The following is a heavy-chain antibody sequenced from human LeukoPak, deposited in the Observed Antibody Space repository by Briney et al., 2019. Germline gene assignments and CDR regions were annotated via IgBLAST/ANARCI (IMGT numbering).Heavy chain of an antibody. CDR2: IKQDGSEK. V-gene: IGHV3-7*01. CDR3: ATGYSSGWYFYFQH. J-gene: IGHJ1*01. CDR1: GFTFSSYW. D-gene: IGHD6-19*01. Sequence: PGGSLRLPCAASGFTFSSYWMSWVRQAPGKGLEWVANIKQDGSEKNYVDSVKGRFTISRDNAKNSLSLRMNSLSAEDTAVYYCATGYSSGWYFYFQHWGQGSLVSVSS.